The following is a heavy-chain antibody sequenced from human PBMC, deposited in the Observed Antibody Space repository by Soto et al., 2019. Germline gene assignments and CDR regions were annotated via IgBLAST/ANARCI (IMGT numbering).Heavy chain of an antibody. J-gene: IGHJ4*02. CDR2: IYYSGST. Sequence: SETLSLTCTVSGGSISSSSYYWGWIRQPPGKGLEWIGSIYYSGSTYYNPSLKSRVTISVDTSKNQFSLKLSSVTAADTAVYYCARSYSSSWYYFDYWGQGTLVTVSS. V-gene: IGHV4-39*01. D-gene: IGHD6-13*01. CDR3: ARSYSSSWYYFDY. CDR1: GGSISSSSYY.